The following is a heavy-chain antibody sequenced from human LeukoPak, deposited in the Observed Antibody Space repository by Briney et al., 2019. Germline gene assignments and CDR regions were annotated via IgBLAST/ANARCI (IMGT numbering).Heavy chain of an antibody. CDR3: AKETYGSGTYPFDY. V-gene: IGHV3-30*02. CDR2: LHYDGSNK. J-gene: IGHJ4*02. D-gene: IGHD3-10*01. Sequence: GGSLRLSCAASGFTFTTFGMHWVRQAPGKGLEWVAFLHYDGSNKYYADSVKGRFTNSRDNSRNTLYLHMNSLRAEDTAVYYCAKETYGSGTYPFDYWGQGTLVTVSS. CDR1: GFTFTTFG.